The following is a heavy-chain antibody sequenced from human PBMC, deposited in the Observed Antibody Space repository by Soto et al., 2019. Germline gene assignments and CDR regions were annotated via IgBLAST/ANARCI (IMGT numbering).Heavy chain of an antibody. V-gene: IGHV1-3*01. CDR2: INAGNGNT. Sequence: ASVKVSCKASGYTFTSYAMHWVLQAPGQRLEWMGWINAGNGNTKYSQKFQGRVTITRDTSASTAYMELSSLRSEDTAVYYCASYHCSSTSCYDNWFDPWGQGTLVTVSS. D-gene: IGHD2-2*01. J-gene: IGHJ5*02. CDR3: ASYHCSSTSCYDNWFDP. CDR1: GYTFTSYA.